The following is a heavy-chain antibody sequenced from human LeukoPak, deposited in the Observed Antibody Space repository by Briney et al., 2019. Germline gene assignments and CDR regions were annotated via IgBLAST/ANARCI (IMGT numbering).Heavy chain of an antibody. D-gene: IGHD2-15*01. CDR1: NDSLSSGDYY. J-gene: IGHJ4*02. Sequence: SETLSLTCTVSNDSLSSGDYYWNWIRQPPGKGLEWIGYIFHRGGTSYNPSLKSRILFSVDTSQNQFSLKLNSVTAADTAVYYCVREILYCSGGSCYRGPFDNWGQGTLVTVSA. CDR2: IFHRGGT. CDR3: VREILYCSGGSCYRGPFDN. V-gene: IGHV4-30-4*01.